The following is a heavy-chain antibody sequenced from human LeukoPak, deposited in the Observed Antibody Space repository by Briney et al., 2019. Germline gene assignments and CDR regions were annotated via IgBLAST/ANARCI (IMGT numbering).Heavy chain of an antibody. CDR2: MNPNSGNT. CDR1: GYTFTSYD. V-gene: IGHV1-8*03. Sequence: ASVKVSCKASGYTFTSYDINWVRQATGQGLERMGWMNPNSGNTGYAQKFQGRVTITRNTSISTAYMELSSLRSEDTAVYYCARVSVTTFYYYYYMDVWGKGTTVTVSS. J-gene: IGHJ6*03. D-gene: IGHD4-11*01. CDR3: ARVSVTTFYYYYYMDV.